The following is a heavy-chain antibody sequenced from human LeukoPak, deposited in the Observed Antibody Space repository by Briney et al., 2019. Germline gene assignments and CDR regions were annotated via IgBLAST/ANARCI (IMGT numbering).Heavy chain of an antibody. J-gene: IGHJ4*02. CDR2: INPNSGGT. CDR1: GYTFTGYY. CDR3: ARVFYCSGGICYLNY. D-gene: IGHD2-8*02. Sequence: GASVKVSCKASGYTFTGYYIQWVRQAPGQGLEWMEWINPNSGGTSYAQKFQGRVTMTRDTSITTAYMELSSLRFDDTAVYYCARVFYCSGGICYLNYWGQGTLVTVSS. V-gene: IGHV1-2*02.